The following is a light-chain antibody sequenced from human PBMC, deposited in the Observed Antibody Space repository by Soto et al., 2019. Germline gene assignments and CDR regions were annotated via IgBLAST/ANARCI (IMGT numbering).Light chain of an antibody. Sequence: QSVLTQPPSVSGSPGQPITISCTGTSSDVGGYNYVSWYQQHPGKAPKVMIFEVSNRPSGVSTRFSGSKSGNTASLTISGLQAEDEADYYCSSYTSSSSYVFGTGTKVTVL. V-gene: IGLV2-14*01. J-gene: IGLJ1*01. CDR3: SSYTSSSSYV. CDR1: SSDVGGYNY. CDR2: EVS.